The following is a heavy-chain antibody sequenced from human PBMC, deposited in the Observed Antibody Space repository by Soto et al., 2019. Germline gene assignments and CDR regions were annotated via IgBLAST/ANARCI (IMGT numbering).Heavy chain of an antibody. Sequence: QVQLVQSGAEVKKPGSSVKVSCKASGGPLSSYTFGWVRQPPGQGLEWMGRIIPILGIANYAQKFQGRVTITADKSTCTAYMELSSLRSEDTAVYYCARVPSGDLEDYWGQGTLVTVSS. CDR2: IIPILGIA. CDR3: ARVPSGDLEDY. V-gene: IGHV1-69*02. CDR1: GGPLSSYT. J-gene: IGHJ4*02. D-gene: IGHD7-27*01.